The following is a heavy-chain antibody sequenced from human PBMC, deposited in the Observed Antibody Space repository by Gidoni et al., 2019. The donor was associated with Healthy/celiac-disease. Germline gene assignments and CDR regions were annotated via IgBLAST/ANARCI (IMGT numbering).Heavy chain of an antibody. V-gene: IGHV3-30-3*01. CDR3: ARDFYSSSSGDFDY. CDR2: ISYDGSNK. D-gene: IGHD6-6*01. J-gene: IGHJ4*02. Sequence: QVQLVESGGGVVQPGRSLRLSCAASGFTFSSYALHWVRQAPGKGLEWVAVISYDGSNKYYADSVKGRFTISRDNSKNTLYLQMNSLRAEDTAVYYCARDFYSSSSGDFDYWGQGTLVTVSS. CDR1: GFTFSSYA.